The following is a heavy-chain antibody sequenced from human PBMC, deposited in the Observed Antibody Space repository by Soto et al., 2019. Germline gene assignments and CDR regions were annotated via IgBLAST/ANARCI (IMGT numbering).Heavy chain of an antibody. V-gene: IGHV3-30-3*01. CDR1: GFAFSSYP. Sequence: GGSLRISCAASGFAFSSYPMHWVRQAPGKGLEWVAVISYDGSNKYYADSVKGRFTISRDNSKNTLYLQMNSLRAEDTAVYYCARDRLRYNWNDFPYYYYGMDVWGQGTTVTVSS. CDR3: ARDRLRYNWNDFPYYYYGMDV. D-gene: IGHD1-1*01. J-gene: IGHJ6*02. CDR2: ISYDGSNK.